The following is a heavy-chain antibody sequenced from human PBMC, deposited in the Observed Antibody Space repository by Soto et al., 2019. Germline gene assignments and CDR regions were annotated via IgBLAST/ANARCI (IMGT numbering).Heavy chain of an antibody. CDR1: GGSISSGGYY. V-gene: IGHV4-31*03. J-gene: IGHJ6*02. Sequence: SETLSLTCTVSGGSISSGGYYWSWIRQHPGKGLEWIGYIYYSGSTYYNPSLKSRVTISVDTSKNQFSLKLSSVTAADTAVYYCATTSLYYYDSSLVPPLSYYYYGMDVWGQGTTVTVSS. CDR3: ATTSLYYYDSSLVPPLSYYYYGMDV. CDR2: IYYSGST. D-gene: IGHD3-22*01.